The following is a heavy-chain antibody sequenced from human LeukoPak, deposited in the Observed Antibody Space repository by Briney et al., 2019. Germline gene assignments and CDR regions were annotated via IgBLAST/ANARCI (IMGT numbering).Heavy chain of an antibody. J-gene: IGHJ4*02. Sequence: PGGSLRLSCAASGFTFSSYGMHWVRQAPGKGLEWVAVISYDGSNKYYADSVKGRFTISRDNSKNTLYLQMNSLRAEDTAVYYRAKDKQASCFDYWGQGTLVTVSS. CDR3: AKDKQASCFDY. V-gene: IGHV3-30*18. CDR1: GFTFSSYG. CDR2: ISYDGSNK. D-gene: IGHD2-2*01.